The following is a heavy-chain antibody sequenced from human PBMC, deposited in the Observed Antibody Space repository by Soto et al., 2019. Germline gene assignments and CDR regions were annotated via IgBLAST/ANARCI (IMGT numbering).Heavy chain of an antibody. CDR2: IWYDGSNK. Sequence: GGSLRLSCAASGFTFSSYGMHWVRQAPGKGLEWVAVIWYDGSNKYYADSVKGRFTISRDNSKNTLYLQMNSLRAEDTAVYYCARDPYSSSWYASYYYYGMDVWGQGTTVTVS. CDR3: ARDPYSSSWYASYYYYGMDV. D-gene: IGHD6-13*01. V-gene: IGHV3-33*01. CDR1: GFTFSSYG. J-gene: IGHJ6*02.